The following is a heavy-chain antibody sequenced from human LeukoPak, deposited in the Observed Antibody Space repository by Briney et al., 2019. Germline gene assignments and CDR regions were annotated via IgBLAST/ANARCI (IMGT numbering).Heavy chain of an antibody. J-gene: IGHJ3*02. D-gene: IGHD2-21*01. V-gene: IGHV4-4*08. CDR2: FYSGGSP. CDR1: GGSISRHY. Sequence: SETLSLTCTVSGGSISRHYWSWIRQSPGKGLEWIAYFYSGGSPNYNPSLKSRVTISVDTSNNQFSLRLSSVTAADTAVYYCVRERTMVGGADIWGQGTKVTVSS. CDR3: VRERTMVGGADI.